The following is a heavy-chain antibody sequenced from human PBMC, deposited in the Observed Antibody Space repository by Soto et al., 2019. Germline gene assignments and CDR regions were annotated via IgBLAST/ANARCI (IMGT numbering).Heavy chain of an antibody. V-gene: IGHV4-59*08. CDR3: ARRGRNYYYYYYMDV. CDR2: IYYSGST. Sequence: SETLSLTCTVPGGSIGSYYWSWVRQPPGKGLEWIGYIYYSGSTNYNPSLKSRVTISVDTSKNQFSLKLSSVTAADTAVYYCARRGRNYYYYYYMDVWGKGTTVTGSS. J-gene: IGHJ6*03. CDR1: GGSIGSYY.